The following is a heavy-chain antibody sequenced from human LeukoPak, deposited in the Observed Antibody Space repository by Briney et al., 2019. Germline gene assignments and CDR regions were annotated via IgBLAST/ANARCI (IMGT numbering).Heavy chain of an antibody. J-gene: IGHJ5*02. Sequence: ASVKVSCKASGYTFTSYDINWVRQATGQGLEWMGWMNPNSGNTGYAQKFQGRVTMTRNTSISTAYMELSSLRSEDTAVYYCARILGAYYYGSGSYYNRFSWFDPWGQGTLVTVSS. CDR3: ARILGAYYYGSGSYYNRFSWFDP. V-gene: IGHV1-8*01. CDR1: GYTFTSYD. CDR2: MNPNSGNT. D-gene: IGHD3-10*01.